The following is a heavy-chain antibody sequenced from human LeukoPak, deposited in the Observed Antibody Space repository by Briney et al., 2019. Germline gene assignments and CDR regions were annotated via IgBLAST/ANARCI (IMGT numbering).Heavy chain of an antibody. CDR2: INPSGGST. Sequence: GASVKVSCKASGYTFTSYYMHWMRQAPGQGLELMGIINPSGGSTSYAQKFQGRVTMTRDTSTSTVYMELSSLRSEDTAVYYCARDRSQPLLYPVLGAFDIWGQGTMVTVSS. CDR1: GYTFTSYY. J-gene: IGHJ3*02. V-gene: IGHV1-46*01. D-gene: IGHD2-2*02. CDR3: ARDRSQPLLYPVLGAFDI.